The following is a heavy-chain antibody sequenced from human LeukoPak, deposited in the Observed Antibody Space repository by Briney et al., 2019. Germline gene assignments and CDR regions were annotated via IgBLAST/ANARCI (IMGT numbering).Heavy chain of an antibody. J-gene: IGHJ4*02. CDR1: GFTFSNYW. CDR2: IKQDGSEK. Sequence: GGSLRLSCAAAGFTFSNYWMSWVRQAPGKGLEWVANIKQDGSEKYYVGSVKGRFTISRDNADNSLYLQMNSLRAEDTDVYYCARLRTFDYWGQGTLVTVSS. D-gene: IGHD1-14*01. CDR3: ARLRTFDY. V-gene: IGHV3-7*03.